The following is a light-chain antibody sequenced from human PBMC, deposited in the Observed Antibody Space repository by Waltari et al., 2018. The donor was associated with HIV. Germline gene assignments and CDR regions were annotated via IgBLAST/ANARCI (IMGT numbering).Light chain of an antibody. V-gene: IGKV3D-15*01. J-gene: IGKJ4*01. CDR2: AAS. CDR3: QQYQSWPRT. Sequence: DIVMPQSPGTLSVSPGERATLSCKASQTVSGNLAWYQQRPGQSPRLLIYAASTRATDTPPRFSGSGSETDFTLTIGSLQSEDFAIYFCQQYQSWPRTFGQGTKVEIK. CDR1: QTVSGN.